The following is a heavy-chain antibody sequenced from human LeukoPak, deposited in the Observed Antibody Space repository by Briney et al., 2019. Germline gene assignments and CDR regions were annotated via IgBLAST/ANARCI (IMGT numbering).Heavy chain of an antibody. Sequence: AVKVSCTSSGGTFSSYAISGVRPAPGRGVEWMGGIIPIFGTANYAQKFQGRVTITADESTSTAYMERSSLRSEDTAVYYCAREGYYDSGGYYPFDYWGQGTLVTVSS. J-gene: IGHJ4*02. CDR2: IIPIFGTA. CDR3: AREGYYDSGGYYPFDY. CDR1: GGTFSSYA. D-gene: IGHD3-22*01. V-gene: IGHV1-69*13.